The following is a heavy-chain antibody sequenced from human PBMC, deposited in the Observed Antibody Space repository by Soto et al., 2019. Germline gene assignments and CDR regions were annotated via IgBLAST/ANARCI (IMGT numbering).Heavy chain of an antibody. CDR1: GYTFTSYG. D-gene: IGHD3-22*01. CDR2: ISAYNGNT. CDR3: ARDRRYYYDSSGYYPDAFDI. Sequence: QVQLVQSGAEVKKPGASVKVSCKASGYTFTSYGISWVRQAPGQGLEWMGWISAYNGNTNYAQKLQGRVTMTTDTPTSTAYMELRSLRSDDTAVYYCARDRRYYYDSSGYYPDAFDIWGQGTMVTVSS. V-gene: IGHV1-18*04. J-gene: IGHJ3*02.